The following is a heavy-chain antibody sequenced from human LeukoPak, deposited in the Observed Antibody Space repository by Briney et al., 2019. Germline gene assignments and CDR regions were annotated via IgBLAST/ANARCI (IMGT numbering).Heavy chain of an antibody. Sequence: GGSLRLSCAASGFTFSDHYMDWVRQAPGKGLEYVSGISGNGRSTFYASSVKGRFTVSRDNSKDTLYLQMGSLRAEDMAVYYCTRDIGRLRGDAFDLWGQGTMVTVSS. CDR1: GFTFSDHY. D-gene: IGHD2-15*01. V-gene: IGHV3-64*01. CDR3: TRDIGRLRGDAFDL. CDR2: ISGNGRST. J-gene: IGHJ3*01.